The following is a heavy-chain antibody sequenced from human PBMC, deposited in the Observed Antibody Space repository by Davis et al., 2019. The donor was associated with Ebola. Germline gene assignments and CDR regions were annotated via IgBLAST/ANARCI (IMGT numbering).Heavy chain of an antibody. CDR3: ARITMVQGVSNWFDP. V-gene: IGHV4-59*01. CDR1: GGSISSYY. J-gene: IGHJ5*02. CDR2: IYYSGST. D-gene: IGHD3-10*01. Sequence: MPSETLSLTCTVSGGSISSYYWSWIRQPPGKGLEWIGYIYYSGSTNYNPSLKGRVTISVDTSKNQFSLKLSSVTAADTAVYYCARITMVQGVSNWFDPWGQGTLVTVSS.